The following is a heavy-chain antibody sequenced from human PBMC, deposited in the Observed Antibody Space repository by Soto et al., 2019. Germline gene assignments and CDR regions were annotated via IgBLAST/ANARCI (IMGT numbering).Heavy chain of an antibody. J-gene: IGHJ4*02. V-gene: IGHV4-59*01. CDR1: GGSISSYY. CDR2: IYYSGST. CDR3: ARESGGGSRDFDY. D-gene: IGHD2-15*01. Sequence: PSETLSVTCTVSGGSISSYYWSWIRQPPGKGLEWIGYIYYSGSTNYNPSLKSRVTISVDTSKNQFSLKLSSVTAADTAVYYCARESGGGSRDFDYWGQGTLVTVSS.